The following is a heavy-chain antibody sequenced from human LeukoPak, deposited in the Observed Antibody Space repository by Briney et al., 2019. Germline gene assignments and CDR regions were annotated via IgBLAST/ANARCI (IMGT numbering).Heavy chain of an antibody. Sequence: GGSLRHPCAASGFTFSSYWMHWVRQAPGKGLVWVSRINSDGSSTSYADSVKGRFTISRDNAKNTLYLQMNSLRAEDTAVHYCARDSYYYDSSGYYRDAFDIWGQGTMVTVSS. CDR3: ARDSYYYDSSGYYRDAFDI. CDR2: INSDGSST. D-gene: IGHD3-22*01. J-gene: IGHJ3*02. CDR1: GFTFSSYW. V-gene: IGHV3-74*01.